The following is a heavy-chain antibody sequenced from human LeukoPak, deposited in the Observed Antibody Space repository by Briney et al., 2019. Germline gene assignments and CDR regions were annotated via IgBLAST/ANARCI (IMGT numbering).Heavy chain of an antibody. CDR2: ISSGNSAI. D-gene: IGHD1-26*01. CDR3: ARDQRSYWIY. J-gene: IGHJ4*02. CDR1: GFTFSSYS. V-gene: IGHV3-48*01. Sequence: GGSLRLSCAASGFTFSSYSMNWVRQAPGKGLEWVSYISSGNSAIYYADSVKGRFTISRDNAKNSLFLQMNSLRAEDTAVYYCARDQRSYWIYWGQGTLVTVSS.